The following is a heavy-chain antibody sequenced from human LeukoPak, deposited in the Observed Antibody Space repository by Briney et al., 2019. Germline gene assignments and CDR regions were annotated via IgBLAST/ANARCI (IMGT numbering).Heavy chain of an antibody. Sequence: SETLSLTCTVSGGSISSGGYYWSWIRQPPGKGLEWIGYIYHSGSTYYNPSLKSRVTISVDRSKNQFSLKLSSVTAADTAVYYCATVAARAVDYWGQGTLVTVSS. CDR3: ATVAARAVDY. CDR1: GGSISSGGYY. V-gene: IGHV4-30-2*01. J-gene: IGHJ4*02. D-gene: IGHD6-6*01. CDR2: IYHSGST.